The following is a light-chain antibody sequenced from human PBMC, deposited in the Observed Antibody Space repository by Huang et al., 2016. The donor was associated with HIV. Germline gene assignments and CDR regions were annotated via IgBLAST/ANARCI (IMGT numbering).Light chain of an antibody. J-gene: IGKJ5*01. CDR1: PSVNSY. V-gene: IGKV3-11*01. Sequence: ETVLTQSPATLSLSPGESATLSCRASPSVNSYLAWYQPKPGPTPRLLIYDASNRATGIPARFSGSGSGTDFTLTISSLEPEDFAVYYCQQRKYWPPITFGQGTRLEMK. CDR3: QQRKYWPPIT. CDR2: DAS.